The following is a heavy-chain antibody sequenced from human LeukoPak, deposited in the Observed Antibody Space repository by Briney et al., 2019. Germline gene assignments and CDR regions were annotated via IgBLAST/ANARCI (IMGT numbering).Heavy chain of an antibody. D-gene: IGHD3-10*01. V-gene: IGHV3-23*01. CDR2: ISGNGGNT. Sequence: PGGSLRLSCAASGFTFSSYGMSWVRQAPGKGLEWVSAISGNGGNTYYADSVKGRFTISRDNSKNTLYLQMNSLRAEDTAVYYCARVTFYGSGSLSFDYWGQGTLVTVSS. J-gene: IGHJ4*02. CDR1: GFTFSSYG. CDR3: ARVTFYGSGSLSFDY.